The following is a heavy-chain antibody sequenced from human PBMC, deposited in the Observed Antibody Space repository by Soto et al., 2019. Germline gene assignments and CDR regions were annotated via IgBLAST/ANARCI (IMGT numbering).Heavy chain of an antibody. J-gene: IGHJ6*02. Sequence: SVKVSCKASGGTFSSYAISWVRQAPGQGLEWMGGIIPIFGTANYAQKFQGRVTITADESTSTAYMELSSLRSEDTAVYYCARDHGYSNYADYYYGMDVWGQGTTVTVSS. V-gene: IGHV1-69*13. D-gene: IGHD4-4*01. CDR3: ARDHGYSNYADYYYGMDV. CDR1: GGTFSSYA. CDR2: IIPIFGTA.